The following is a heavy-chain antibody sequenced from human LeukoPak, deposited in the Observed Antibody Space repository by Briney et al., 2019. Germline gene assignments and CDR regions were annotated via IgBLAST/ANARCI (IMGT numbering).Heavy chain of an antibody. CDR2: IIPIFGTA. D-gene: IGHD3-3*01. CDR1: GGTFNNYA. CDR3: ARDRGARIGYFYYYFYIDV. V-gene: IGHV1-69*01. J-gene: IGHJ6*03. Sequence: GSSVRVSCKASGGTFNNYAISWVRQAPGQGLEWMGGIIPIFGTANYAQKFQGRVTVTADESTSTAYMELSSLRSEDTAVYYCARDRGARIGYFYYYFYIDVWGKGTTVTVSS.